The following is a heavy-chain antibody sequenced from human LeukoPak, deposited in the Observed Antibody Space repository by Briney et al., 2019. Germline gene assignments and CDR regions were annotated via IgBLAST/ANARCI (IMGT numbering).Heavy chain of an antibody. Sequence: PSETLSLTCTVSGGSISSYYWSWIRQPPGKGLEWIGYIYYSGSTNYNPSLKSRVTISVDTSKNQFSLKLSSVTTADTAVYYCARPVYGGNFLYFDLWGRGTLVTVSS. CDR2: IYYSGST. CDR3: ARPVYGGNFLYFDL. CDR1: GGSISSYY. V-gene: IGHV4-59*08. J-gene: IGHJ2*01. D-gene: IGHD4-23*01.